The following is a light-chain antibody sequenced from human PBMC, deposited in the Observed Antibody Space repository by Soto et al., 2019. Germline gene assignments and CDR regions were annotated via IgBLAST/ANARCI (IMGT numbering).Light chain of an antibody. CDR3: QQRSNWPPGVT. V-gene: IGKV3-15*01. Sequence: EIVMTQSPATLSVSPGERATLSCRASQSVSSNLAWYQQKPGQAPRLLIYGASTRATGIPARFSGSGSGTEFTLTISSLQSEDFAVYYCQQRSNWPPGVTFGPGTKVDIK. CDR1: QSVSSN. CDR2: GAS. J-gene: IGKJ3*01.